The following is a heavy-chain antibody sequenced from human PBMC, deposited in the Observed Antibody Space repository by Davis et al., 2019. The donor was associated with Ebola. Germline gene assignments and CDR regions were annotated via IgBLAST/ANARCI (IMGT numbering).Heavy chain of an antibody. V-gene: IGHV3-23*01. CDR2: ISGSGAKT. Sequence: GESLKISCVASEFAFGDYAMTWVRQAPGKGLEWVASISGSGAKTFHADSVKGRFTISRDNSKNTLNLQMHSLRGEDTAVYYCKIGGSSGYNGYWGQGTLVTVSS. CDR3: KIGGSSGYNGY. CDR1: EFAFGDYA. J-gene: IGHJ4*02. D-gene: IGHD6-19*01.